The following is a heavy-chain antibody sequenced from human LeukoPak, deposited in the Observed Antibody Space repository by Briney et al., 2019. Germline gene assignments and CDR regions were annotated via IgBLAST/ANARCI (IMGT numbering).Heavy chain of an antibody. D-gene: IGHD1-1*01. V-gene: IGHV4-4*02. CDR1: GGSISSNNW. J-gene: IGHJ4*02. CDR2: IYHSGSP. Sequence: SETLSLTCAVPGGSISSNNWWGWVRQPPGKGLECIGEIYHSGSPNYNPSLKSRVTISVDKSRNHFSLNLSSVTAADTAVYYCARVNINNWHSYDYWGQGTLVTVSS. CDR3: ARVNINNWHSYDY.